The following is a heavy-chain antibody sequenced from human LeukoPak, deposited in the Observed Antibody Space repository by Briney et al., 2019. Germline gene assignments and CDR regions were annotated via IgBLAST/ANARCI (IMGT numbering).Heavy chain of an antibody. J-gene: IGHJ5*02. CDR3: ARDGPGYCSPTSCSDNWFDP. Sequence: ASVKVSCKASGYTFTDNYIHWVRQAPGQGLEWMGRINSKTGGTNYAQKFQGRVTMTTDTSISTAYMDLSSLRSDDTAVYICARDGPGYCSPTSCSDNWFDPWGQGALVTVPS. V-gene: IGHV1-2*06. CDR2: INSKTGGT. D-gene: IGHD2-2*01. CDR1: GYTFTDNY.